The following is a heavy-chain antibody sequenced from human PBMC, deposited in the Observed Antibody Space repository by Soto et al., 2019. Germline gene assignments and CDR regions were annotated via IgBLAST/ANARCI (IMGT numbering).Heavy chain of an antibody. CDR2: IWYDGSNK. D-gene: IGHD3-22*01. Sequence: QVQLVESGGGVVQPGRSLRLSCAASGFTFSSYGMHWVRQAPGKGLEWVAVIWYDGSNKYYADSVKGRFTISRDNSKNTLYLQMSSLRAEDTAVYYCARDLYYYDSSGYYYWAGYGMDVWGQGTTVTVSS. CDR1: GFTFSSYG. CDR3: ARDLYYYDSSGYYYWAGYGMDV. V-gene: IGHV3-33*01. J-gene: IGHJ6*02.